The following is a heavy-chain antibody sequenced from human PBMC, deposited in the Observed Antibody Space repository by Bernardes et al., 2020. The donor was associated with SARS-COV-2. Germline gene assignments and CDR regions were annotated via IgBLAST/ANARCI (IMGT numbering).Heavy chain of an antibody. V-gene: IGHV3-11*01. Sequence: GGSLRLSCAASGFTFRDSYMSWIRQAPGPGLAWVSYLSSSGRTLYYADSVKGRFTISRDNAKNSLYLQMNSLRAEDTAVYYCARGLSSSWKDYYYYGMDVWGQGTTVTVSS. CDR1: GFTFRDSY. CDR2: LSSSGRTL. CDR3: ARGLSSSWKDYYYYGMDV. J-gene: IGHJ6*02. D-gene: IGHD6-13*01.